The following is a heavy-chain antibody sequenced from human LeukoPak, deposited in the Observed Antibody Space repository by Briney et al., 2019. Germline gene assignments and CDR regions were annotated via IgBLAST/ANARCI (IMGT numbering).Heavy chain of an antibody. D-gene: IGHD4-17*01. J-gene: IGHJ4*02. CDR3: AKSINNYGDINYFDY. CDR1: GFTFSSYA. Sequence: GGSLRLSCAASGFTFSSYAMSWVRQAPGKGLEWVPAISGSGGSTYYADSVKGRFTISRDNSKNTLYLQMNSLRAEDTAVYYCAKSINNYGDINYFDYWGQGTLVTVSS. CDR2: ISGSGGST. V-gene: IGHV3-23*01.